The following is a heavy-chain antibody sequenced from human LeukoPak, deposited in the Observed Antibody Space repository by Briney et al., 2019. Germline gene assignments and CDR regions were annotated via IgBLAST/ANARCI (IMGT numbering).Heavy chain of an antibody. J-gene: IGHJ4*02. Sequence: GGSLRLSCAASGFTFRSHAFHWIRQAPGKGLEWVAFISWGGNIRYYAESVKGRFTLSRDNSKNTLYLQMNSLRIEDTAVYYCARDYSGWYVFDYWGQGTLVAVSP. D-gene: IGHD6-19*01. CDR1: GFTFRSHA. CDR2: ISWGGNIR. CDR3: ARDYSGWYVFDY. V-gene: IGHV3-30-3*01.